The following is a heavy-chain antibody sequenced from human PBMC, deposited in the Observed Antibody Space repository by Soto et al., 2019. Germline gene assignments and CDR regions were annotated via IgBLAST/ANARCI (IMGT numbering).Heavy chain of an antibody. Sequence: PSETLSLTCTVSGGFIRSSRDYWGWIRQPPGKGLEWIGSIYYSGSTYYNPSLKSRVTISVDTSKNQFSLKLSSVTAADTAVYFCARRWGRTFDYWGQGTLVTVSS. CDR3: ARRWGRTFDY. CDR1: GGFIRSSRDY. V-gene: IGHV4-39*07. J-gene: IGHJ4*02. CDR2: IYYSGST. D-gene: IGHD7-27*01.